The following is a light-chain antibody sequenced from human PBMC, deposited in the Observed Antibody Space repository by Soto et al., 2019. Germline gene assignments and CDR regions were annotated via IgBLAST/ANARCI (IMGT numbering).Light chain of an antibody. CDR1: QTVGSN. CDR2: GAS. V-gene: IGKV3D-15*02. CDR3: QQYNNCPIT. J-gene: IGKJ5*01. Sequence: ILLMQSRDNLSVSPGEIDTISCRASQTVGSNLAWYQQKPGQAPRLLIYGASTRASDTPARFSGSGSVTEFALTISSLQSEDFAVYYCQQYNNCPITFGQGTRLEI.